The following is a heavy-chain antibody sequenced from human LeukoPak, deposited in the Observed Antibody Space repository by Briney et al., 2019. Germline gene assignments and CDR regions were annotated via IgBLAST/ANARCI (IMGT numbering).Heavy chain of an antibody. J-gene: IGHJ4*02. CDR2: ISYDGGNK. Sequence: PGGSLRLSCAASGFTFSNYDMHWVRQAPGKGLEWVAVISYDGGNKYYADSVKGRFTISRDNAKNSLYLQMNSLTVEDTAVFYCVRGDRSDSYLEVWGQGTLVTVSS. CDR1: GFTFSNYD. CDR3: VRGDRSDSYLEV. V-gene: IGHV3-30*03. D-gene: IGHD2-21*02.